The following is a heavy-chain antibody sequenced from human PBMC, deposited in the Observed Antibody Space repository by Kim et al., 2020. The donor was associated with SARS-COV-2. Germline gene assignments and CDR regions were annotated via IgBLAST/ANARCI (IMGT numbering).Heavy chain of an antibody. V-gene: IGHV3-13*01. D-gene: IGHD3-10*01. J-gene: IGHJ3*02. CDR3: ARATYYYGSGSFDAFDI. Sequence: GKGRVSISREKAKNSLYLQMNSLRAGDTAVYYCARATYYYGSGSFDAFDIWGQGTMVTVSS.